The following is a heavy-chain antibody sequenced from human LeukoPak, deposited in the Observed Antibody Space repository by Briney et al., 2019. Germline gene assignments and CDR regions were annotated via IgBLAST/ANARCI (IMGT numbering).Heavy chain of an antibody. CDR2: ISSSSTI. CDR3: ARDFSPKTRYYYDSSGYYYPNYFDY. Sequence: PGGSLRLSCAASGFTFSSYSMNWVRQAPGKGLEWVSYISSSSTIYYADSVKGRFTISRDNAKNSLYLQMNSLRAEDTAVYYCARDFSPKTRYYYDSSGYYYPNYFDYWGQGTLVTVSS. V-gene: IGHV3-48*01. D-gene: IGHD3-22*01. J-gene: IGHJ4*02. CDR1: GFTFSSYS.